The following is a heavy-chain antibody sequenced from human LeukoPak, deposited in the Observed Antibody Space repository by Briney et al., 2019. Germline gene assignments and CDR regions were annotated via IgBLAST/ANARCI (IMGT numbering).Heavy chain of an antibody. J-gene: IGHJ4*02. CDR3: ARTIPHYYDISGYQPLGFDY. D-gene: IGHD3-22*01. CDR2: ISSSGSSI. Sequence: GGSLRLSCAASGFTFSSYEMNWVRQAPGKGLEWVSYISSSGSSIDYADSVKGRFTISRDNAENSLYLQMNSLRAEDTAVYYCARTIPHYYDISGYQPLGFDYWGQGTLVTVSS. CDR1: GFTFSSYE. V-gene: IGHV3-48*03.